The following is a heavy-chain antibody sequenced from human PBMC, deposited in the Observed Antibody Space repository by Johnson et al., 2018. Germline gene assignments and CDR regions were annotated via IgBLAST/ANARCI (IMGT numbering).Heavy chain of an antibody. CDR2: IIPIFGTA. Sequence: QVQLVQSGAEVKKPGSSVKVSCKASGGTFTSYAFSWVRQAPVQGLEWVGGIIPIFGTADYAQRFQGRVTITADESTSTAYMELSSRGSGETAVYCCARAAEVGPRDSVDIWGQGTMVTVSA. CDR1: GGTFTSYA. CDR3: ARAAEVGPRDSVDI. V-gene: IGHV1-69*12. D-gene: IGHD2-15*01. J-gene: IGHJ3*02.